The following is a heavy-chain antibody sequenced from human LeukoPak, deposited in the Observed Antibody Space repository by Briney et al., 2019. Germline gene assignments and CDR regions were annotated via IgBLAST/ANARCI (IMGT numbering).Heavy chain of an antibody. CDR1: GFIFSDYY. J-gene: IGHJ4*02. Sequence: GGSLRLSCAASGFIFSDYYMSWIRQAPGKGLEWVSYISSSGSTMYYTDSVKGRFTISRDNAKNSLYLQMNSLRAEDTAVYYCARDRTSSWLYDYWGQGTLVTVSS. CDR3: ARDRTSSWLYDY. CDR2: ISSSGSTM. V-gene: IGHV3-11*04. D-gene: IGHD6-13*01.